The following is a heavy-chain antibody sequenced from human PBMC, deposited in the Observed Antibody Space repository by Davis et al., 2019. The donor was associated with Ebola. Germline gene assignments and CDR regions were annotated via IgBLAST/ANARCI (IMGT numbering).Heavy chain of an antibody. D-gene: IGHD3-9*01. CDR1: GYIFTTYA. J-gene: IGHJ4*02. CDR3: AREGYYDILTGYYVY. V-gene: IGHV1-3*01. CDR2: VHGGNGNT. Sequence: ASVTVSCKASGYIFTTYAMHWVRQAPGQRLEWMGWVHGGNGNTKYSQRFQGRVTITTDTSASTAYMELRSLRSDDTAVYYCAREGYYDILTGYYVYWGQGTLVTVSS.